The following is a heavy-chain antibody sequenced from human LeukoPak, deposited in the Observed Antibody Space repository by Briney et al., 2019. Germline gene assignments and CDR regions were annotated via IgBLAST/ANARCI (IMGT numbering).Heavy chain of an antibody. CDR2: IYYSGST. J-gene: IGHJ4*02. V-gene: IGHV4-59*01. D-gene: IGHD3-3*01. CDR3: ARRRDFLDY. Sequence: SETLSLTCTVSGGSISTYYWSWIRQPPGKGLEWIGYIYYSGSTKYNPALESRVTISVDTSQNQFSLKLNSVIAADTAVYYCARRRDFLDYWGQGTLVTVSS. CDR1: GGSISTYY.